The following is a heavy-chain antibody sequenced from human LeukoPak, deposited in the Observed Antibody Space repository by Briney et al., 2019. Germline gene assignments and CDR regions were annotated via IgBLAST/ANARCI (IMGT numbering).Heavy chain of an antibody. J-gene: IGHJ4*02. D-gene: IGHD6-13*01. V-gene: IGHV3-21*01. CDR3: ARDLTIDSSSYRVFDY. Sequence: GGSLRLSCAASGFTFSSYSMNWVRQAPGKGLEWASSISSSSSYIYYADSVKGRFTISRDNAKNSLYLQMNSLRAEDTAVYYCARDLTIDSSSYRVFDYWGQGTLVTVSS. CDR2: ISSSSSYI. CDR1: GFTFSSYS.